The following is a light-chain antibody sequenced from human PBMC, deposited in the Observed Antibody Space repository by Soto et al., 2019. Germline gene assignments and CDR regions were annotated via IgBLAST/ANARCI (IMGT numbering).Light chain of an antibody. Sequence: DIQLTQSPSFLSASVGDRVTITCRASQGISSYLAWYQQKPGKAPKLLIYAASTLQSGVPSRFSGSGSGTEFTLTISSLQPEDSATYYCQQLNSYPFTFGGGTKV. CDR1: QGISSY. J-gene: IGKJ4*01. CDR3: QQLNSYPFT. CDR2: AAS. V-gene: IGKV1-9*01.